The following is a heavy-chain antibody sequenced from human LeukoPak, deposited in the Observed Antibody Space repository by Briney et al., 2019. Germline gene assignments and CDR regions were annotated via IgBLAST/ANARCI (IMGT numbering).Heavy chain of an antibody. CDR1: GGSFSGYY. J-gene: IGHJ5*02. V-gene: IGHV4-59*01. CDR3: ARAVEVTIFGVVIDAPFDP. CDR2: IYYSGST. Sequence: PSETLSLTCAVYGGSFSGYYWSWIRQPPGKGLEWIGYIYYSGSTNYNPSLKSRVTISVDTSKNQFSLKLSSVTAADTAVYYCARAVEVTIFGVVIDAPFDPWGQGTLVTVSS. D-gene: IGHD3-3*01.